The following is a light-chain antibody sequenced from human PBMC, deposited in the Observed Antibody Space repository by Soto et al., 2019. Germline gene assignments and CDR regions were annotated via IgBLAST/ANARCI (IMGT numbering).Light chain of an antibody. Sequence: DIVMTQSPLSLPVTPGEPASISCRSSQSLLYSDGYNYLDWYLQKPGQSPQLLIYLGSNRASGVPDRFSGSGSGTDFSLKISRVEAEDVGVYYCMQALQPPLTFGEGTKVEIK. CDR1: QSLLYSDGYNY. CDR3: MQALQPPLT. J-gene: IGKJ4*01. CDR2: LGS. V-gene: IGKV2-28*01.